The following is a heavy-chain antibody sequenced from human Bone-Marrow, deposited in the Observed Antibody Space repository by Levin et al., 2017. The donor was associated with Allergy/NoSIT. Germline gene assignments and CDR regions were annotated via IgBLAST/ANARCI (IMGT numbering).Heavy chain of an antibody. CDR1: GFSLSTSAMC. V-gene: IGHV2-70*16. D-gene: IGHD6-19*01. CDR2: IDWDDEK. Sequence: QTLSLTCTFSGFSLSTSAMCVSWVRQPPGKAPEWLARIDWDDEKFYSPSLRTRLPISKDTSKNQVVLTMTNMDPVDTATYYCARIISVSGWDHDSWGQGTLVTVSS. J-gene: IGHJ4*02. CDR3: ARIISVSGWDHDS.